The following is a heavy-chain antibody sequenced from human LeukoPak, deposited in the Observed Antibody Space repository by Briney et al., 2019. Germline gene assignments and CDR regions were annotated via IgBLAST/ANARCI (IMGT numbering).Heavy chain of an antibody. CDR1: GYTFISYG. J-gene: IGHJ4*02. CDR2: ISSYNGNT. D-gene: IGHD1-26*01. Sequence: ASVTVSCKASGYTFISYGISWVRQAPGQGLEWMGWISSYNGNTNYAQTLQGRVTMTTDTYTSTAYMELRSLRADSTAVYYCARRGNVLGATYFDFWGQGTLVTVSS. CDR3: ARRGNVLGATYFDF. V-gene: IGHV1-18*01.